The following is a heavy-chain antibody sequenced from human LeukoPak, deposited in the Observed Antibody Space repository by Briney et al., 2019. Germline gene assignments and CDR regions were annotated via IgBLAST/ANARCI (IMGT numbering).Heavy chain of an antibody. V-gene: IGHV4-59*08. J-gene: IGHJ4*02. Sequence: NPSETLSLTCTVSGGSISSYYWNWIRQPPGKGLEWIGYIYYSGSTNYNPSLKSRVTISVDTSKNQFSLKLSSVTAADTAVYFCARQLRGEAVAGHLQPFDYWGQGTLVTVPS. CDR3: ARQLRGEAVAGHLQPFDY. CDR1: GGSISSYY. D-gene: IGHD6-19*01. CDR2: IYYSGST.